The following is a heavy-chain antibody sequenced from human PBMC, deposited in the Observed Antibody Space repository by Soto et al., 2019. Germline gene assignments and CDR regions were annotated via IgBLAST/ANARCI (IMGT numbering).Heavy chain of an antibody. CDR2: ISGSGGST. D-gene: IGHD5-18*01. V-gene: IGHV3-23*01. J-gene: IGHJ3*02. CDR1: GFTFSSYA. CDR3: AKAIRAYSYGWEAFDI. Sequence: VQVLESGGGLVQPGGSLRLSCAASGFTFSSYAMSWVRQAPGKGLEWVSAISGSGGSTYYADSVKGRFTISRDNSKNTLYLQVNSLTAEDTAVYFCAKAIRAYSYGWEAFDIWGQGTMVTVSS.